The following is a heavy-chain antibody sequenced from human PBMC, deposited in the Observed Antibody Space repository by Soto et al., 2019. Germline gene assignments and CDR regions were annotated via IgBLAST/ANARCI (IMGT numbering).Heavy chain of an antibody. D-gene: IGHD6-6*01. Sequence: QVQLVQSGAEVKKPGSSVKVSCKASGGTFSSCAISWVRQAPGQGLEWMGGIIPIFGTANYAQKFQGRVTITADKSTSTAYMELSSLRSEDTAVYYCARVTGKQLVPMWAFDIWGQGTMVTVSS. CDR1: GGTFSSCA. CDR2: IIPIFGTA. J-gene: IGHJ3*02. V-gene: IGHV1-69*06. CDR3: ARVTGKQLVPMWAFDI.